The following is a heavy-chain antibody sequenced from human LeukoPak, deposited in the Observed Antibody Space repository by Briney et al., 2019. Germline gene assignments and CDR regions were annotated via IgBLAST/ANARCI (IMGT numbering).Heavy chain of an antibody. CDR1: GYTFTGYY. CDR2: INPNSGGT. D-gene: IGHD6-19*01. V-gene: IGHV1-2*06. J-gene: IGHJ4*02. Sequence: GASVKVSCKASGYTFTGYYMHWVRQAPGQGLEWMGRINPNSGGTNYAQKFQGRVTMTRDTSTSTVYMELSSLRSEDTAVYYCAREGSSVYDYWGQGTLVTVSS. CDR3: AREGSSVYDY.